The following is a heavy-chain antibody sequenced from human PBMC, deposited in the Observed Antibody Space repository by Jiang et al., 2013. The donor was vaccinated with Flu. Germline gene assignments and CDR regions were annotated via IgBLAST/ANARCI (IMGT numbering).Heavy chain of an antibody. D-gene: IGHD3-22*01. J-gene: IGHJ3*02. CDR3: ARGDYYDRVFDM. CDR1: GFTFSSCW. CDR2: IKQDASEK. Sequence: VQLLESGGGLVQPGGSLRLSCAASGFTFSSCWMNWVRQAPGKGLEWVADIKQDASEKYYVDSVKGRFTISRDNAKNSLYLQMNSLRAEDTAVYYCARGDYYDRVFDMWGQGTMVTVSS. V-gene: IGHV3-7*03.